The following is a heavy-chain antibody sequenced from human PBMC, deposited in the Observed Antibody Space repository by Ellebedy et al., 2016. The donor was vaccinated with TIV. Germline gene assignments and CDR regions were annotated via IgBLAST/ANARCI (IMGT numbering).Heavy chain of an antibody. J-gene: IGHJ6*02. D-gene: IGHD6-13*01. CDR2: IYYSGST. CDR1: GGSISSSSYY. V-gene: IGHV4-39*07. Sequence: SETLSLTXTVSGGSISSSSYYWGWIRQPPGKGLEWIGSIYYSGSTYYNPSLKSRVTISVDTSKNQFSLKLSSVTAADTAVYYCGSLGTGSSWYYYYYGMDVWGQGTTVTVSS. CDR3: GSLGTGSSWYYYYYGMDV.